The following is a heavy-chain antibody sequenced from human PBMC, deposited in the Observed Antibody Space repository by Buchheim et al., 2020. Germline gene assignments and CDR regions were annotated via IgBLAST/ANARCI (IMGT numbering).Heavy chain of an antibody. J-gene: IGHJ4*02. D-gene: IGHD2-8*01. CDR1: GYSFTTYW. CDR2: IYSGDSDI. Sequence: EVQLVQSGAEVKRPGESLKISCKGSGYSFTTYWIGWVRQMPEKGLEWMGMIYSGDSDIRYSPSFQGQVTISADKSFSTAHLQWSSLKASDSAMYYCVRSFGYCTDGVCRLFDYWGQGT. CDR3: VRSFGYCTDGVCRLFDY. V-gene: IGHV5-51*01.